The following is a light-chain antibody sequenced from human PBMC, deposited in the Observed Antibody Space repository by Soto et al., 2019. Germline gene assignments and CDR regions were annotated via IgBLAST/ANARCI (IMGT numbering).Light chain of an antibody. CDR1: QSVSSRY. Sequence: EIVLTQSPGTLSLSPGERATLSCRASQSVSSRYLAWYQQKPGQAPRLLIYGSSSRANDIPDRFSGGGSGTDFTLIISRLEPEDFAVYYCQQYFSSPPWTFGQGTKVEIK. J-gene: IGKJ1*01. V-gene: IGKV3-20*01. CDR2: GSS. CDR3: QQYFSSPPWT.